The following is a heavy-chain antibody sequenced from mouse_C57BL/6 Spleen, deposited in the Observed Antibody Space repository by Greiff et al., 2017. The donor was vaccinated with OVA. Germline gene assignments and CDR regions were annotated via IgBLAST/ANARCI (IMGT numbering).Heavy chain of an antibody. CDR2: IDPETGGT. CDR1: GYTFTDYE. D-gene: IGHD3-2*02. CDR3: TRVGSGSWFAY. Sequence: QVQLQQSGAELVRPGASVTLSCKASGYTFTDYEMHWVKQTPVHGLEWIGAIDPETGGTAYNQKFKGKAILTADKSSSTAYMGLRSLTSEDSAVYYCTRVGSGSWFAYWGQGTLVTVSA. J-gene: IGHJ3*01. V-gene: IGHV1-15*01.